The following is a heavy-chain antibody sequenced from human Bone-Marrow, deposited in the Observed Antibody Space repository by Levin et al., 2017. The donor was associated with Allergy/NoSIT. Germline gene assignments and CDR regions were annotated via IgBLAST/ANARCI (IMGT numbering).Heavy chain of an antibody. Sequence: SCKGSGFTFTDYYMSWIRLIPGKGLQWVSHISVDGDSAFYADSVKGRFTISRDNSENSLYLQMSDLRSEDTAIYYCTNAFDIWGQGTLVTVS. V-gene: IGHV3-11*01. CDR1: GFTFTDYY. CDR3: TNAFDI. CDR2: ISVDGDSA. J-gene: IGHJ3*02.